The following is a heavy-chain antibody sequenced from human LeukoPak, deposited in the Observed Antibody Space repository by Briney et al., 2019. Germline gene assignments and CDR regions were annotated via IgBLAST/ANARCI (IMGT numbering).Heavy chain of an antibody. CDR2: ISGSGDST. J-gene: IGHJ4*02. D-gene: IGHD6-19*01. Sequence: GGSLRLSCAASGFTFSNYAMRWVRQAPGKGLEWVSGISGSGDSTYYADSVKGRFTISRDDSKNTLYLQMNSLRAEDTAVYYCARRSGIAVAGAFDYWGQGTLVTVSS. CDR1: GFTFSNYA. V-gene: IGHV3-23*01. CDR3: ARRSGIAVAGAFDY.